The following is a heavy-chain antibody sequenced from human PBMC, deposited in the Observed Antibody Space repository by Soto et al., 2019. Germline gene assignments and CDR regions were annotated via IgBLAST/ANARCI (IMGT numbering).Heavy chain of an antibody. Sequence: PSETLSLTCTVSGGSMNNYYWSWIRQPPGKGLERIGYVYYSGNTNYSPSLETRVTISLDTSKNQFSLKLNSVTSADTAIYYCARMKGGSSNWFDPWGQGTLVTVSS. J-gene: IGHJ5*02. CDR3: ARMKGGSSNWFDP. CDR1: GGSMNNYY. D-gene: IGHD2-15*01. V-gene: IGHV4-59*01. CDR2: VYYSGNT.